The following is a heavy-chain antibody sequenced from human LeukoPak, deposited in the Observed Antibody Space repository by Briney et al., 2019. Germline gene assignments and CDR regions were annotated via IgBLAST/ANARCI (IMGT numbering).Heavy chain of an antibody. CDR3: ARHEAAPGGGYYGMDV. CDR1: GTSISSSSHY. CDR2: TYYSGST. Sequence: SETLSLTCSVSGTSISSSSHYWGWIRQPPGKGLEWIGTTYYSGSTHYNSSLKSRITMSVGTSKNQVSLKLSSVTAADTAVYYCARHEAAPGGGYYGMDVWGQGTTVTVSS. V-gene: IGHV4-39*01. J-gene: IGHJ6*02. D-gene: IGHD2-15*01.